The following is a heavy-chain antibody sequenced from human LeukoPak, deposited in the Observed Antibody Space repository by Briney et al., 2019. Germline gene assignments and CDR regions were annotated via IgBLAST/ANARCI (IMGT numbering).Heavy chain of an antibody. CDR2: INHSGST. V-gene: IGHV4-34*01. J-gene: IGHJ5*02. CDR3: ARVKGRRTPAAAYNWFDP. Sequence: SETLSLTCAVYGVSFSGYYWSWIRQPPGKGLEWIGEINHSGSTNYNPSLKSRVTISVDTSKNQFSLKLSSVTAADTAVYYCARVKGRRTPAAAYNWFDPWGQGTLVAVSS. D-gene: IGHD2-2*01. CDR1: GVSFSGYY.